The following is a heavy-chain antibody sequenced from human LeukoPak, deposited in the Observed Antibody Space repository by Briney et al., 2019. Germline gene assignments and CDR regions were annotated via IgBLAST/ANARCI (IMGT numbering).Heavy chain of an antibody. Sequence: PGGSLRLSCAASGFTFSSYGMHWVRQAPGKGLEWVAFIRYDGSNKYYADSVKGRFTISRDNSKNTLYLQMNSLRAEDTAVYYCARDHGDYDAFDIWGQGTMVTVSS. D-gene: IGHD4-17*01. J-gene: IGHJ3*02. CDR1: GFTFSSYG. CDR2: IRYDGSNK. V-gene: IGHV3-30*02. CDR3: ARDHGDYDAFDI.